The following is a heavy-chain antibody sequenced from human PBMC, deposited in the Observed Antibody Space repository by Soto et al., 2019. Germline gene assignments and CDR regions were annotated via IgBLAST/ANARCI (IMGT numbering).Heavy chain of an antibody. CDR1: GDSISITSYY. D-gene: IGHD2-8*01. CDR2: IHYSGST. Sequence: QLQLQESGPGLVKPSETLSLTCTVSGDSISITSYYWGWVRQPPGKGLEWIGSIHYSGSTHYNPSLQSRVTISGDASKKQLSLKLRSVTAADTAVYYCASTKDETMYFDYWGQGTLVTVSS. V-gene: IGHV4-39*01. CDR3: ASTKDETMYFDY. J-gene: IGHJ4*02.